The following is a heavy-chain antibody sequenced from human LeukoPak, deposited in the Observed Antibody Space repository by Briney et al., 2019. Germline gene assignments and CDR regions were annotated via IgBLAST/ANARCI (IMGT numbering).Heavy chain of an antibody. Sequence: GGSLRLSCAASGFTFDDYAMHWVRQAPGKGLEWVSLISWDGGSTYYADSVKGRFTISRDNSKNSLYLQMNSLRAEDTALYYCAKDLGSSPRDYYMDVWGKGTTVTVSS. D-gene: IGHD1-26*01. J-gene: IGHJ6*03. CDR2: ISWDGGST. CDR1: GFTFDDYA. CDR3: AKDLGSSPRDYYMDV. V-gene: IGHV3-43D*03.